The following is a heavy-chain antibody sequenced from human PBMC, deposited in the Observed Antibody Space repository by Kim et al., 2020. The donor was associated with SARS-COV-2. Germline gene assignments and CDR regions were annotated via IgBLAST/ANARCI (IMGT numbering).Heavy chain of an antibody. CDR2: ISWNSGRI. D-gene: IGHD3-16*01. J-gene: IGHJ4*02. CDR3: VKDLRVHDAWGGVV. Sequence: GGSLRLSCAASGFTFNDCAMHWVRQAPGKGLVWVSGISWNSGRIAYADSVKGRFAISRDNAKNSVYLQMNSLRAEDTALYYCVKDLRVHDAWGGVVWGQGTPLTVSS. V-gene: IGHV3-9*01. CDR1: GFTFNDCA.